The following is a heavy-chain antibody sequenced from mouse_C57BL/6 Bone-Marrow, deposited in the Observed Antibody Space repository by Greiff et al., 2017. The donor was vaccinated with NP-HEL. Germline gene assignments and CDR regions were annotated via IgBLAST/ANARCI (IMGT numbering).Heavy chain of an antibody. Sequence: EVMLVESGGDLVKPGGSLKLSCAASGFTFSNYGMSWVRQTPDKRLEWVATISSGGSYTYYPDSVKGRFTISRDNAKNTLYLQMSSLKSEDTAMYYCARRIYDGYYSWYFDVWGTGTTVTVSS. CDR3: ARRIYDGYYSWYFDV. J-gene: IGHJ1*03. CDR2: ISSGGSYT. V-gene: IGHV5-6*02. CDR1: GFTFSNYG. D-gene: IGHD2-3*01.